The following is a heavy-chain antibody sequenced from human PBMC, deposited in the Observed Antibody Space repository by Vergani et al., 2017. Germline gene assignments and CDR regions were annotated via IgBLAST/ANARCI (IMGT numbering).Heavy chain of an antibody. D-gene: IGHD3-3*01. CDR1: GGSISSGGYS. CDR2: IFSNDEK. CDR3: ARIRRGTIFGVVTVSERDAFDI. J-gene: IGHJ3*02. V-gene: IGHV2-26*01. Sequence: QESGSGLVKPSQTLSLTCAVSGGSISSGGYSWSWIRQPPGKALEWLAHIFSNDEKSYSTSLKSRLTISKDTSKSQVVLTMTNMDPVDTATYYCARIRRGTIFGVVTVSERDAFDIWGQGTMVTVSS.